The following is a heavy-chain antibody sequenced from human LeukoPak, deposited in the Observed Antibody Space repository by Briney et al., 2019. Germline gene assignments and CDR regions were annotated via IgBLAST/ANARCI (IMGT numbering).Heavy chain of an antibody. CDR1: GFTFSSYS. Sequence: GGSLRLSCAASGFTFSSYSMNWVRQAPGKGLEWVSPISSSSSYIYYADSVKGRFTISRDNAKNSLYLQMNSLRAEDTAVYYCARGSRVLRLGELSFPGGGQGTLVTVSS. CDR3: ARGSRVLRLGELSFPG. D-gene: IGHD3-16*02. CDR2: ISSSSSYI. J-gene: IGHJ4*02. V-gene: IGHV3-21*01.